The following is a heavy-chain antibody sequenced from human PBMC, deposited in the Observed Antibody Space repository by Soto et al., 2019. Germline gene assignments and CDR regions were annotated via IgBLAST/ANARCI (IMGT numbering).Heavy chain of an antibody. CDR3: AKPRYSSSWYVSATDY. CDR1: GFTFSSYA. J-gene: IGHJ4*02. V-gene: IGHV3-23*01. D-gene: IGHD6-13*01. CDR2: ISGSGGST. Sequence: GGSLRLSCAASGFTFSSYAMSWVRQAPGKGLEWVSAISGSGGSTYYADSVKGRFTISRDNSKNTLYLQMNSLRAEDTAVYYCAKPRYSSSWYVSATDYWGQGTLVTVSS.